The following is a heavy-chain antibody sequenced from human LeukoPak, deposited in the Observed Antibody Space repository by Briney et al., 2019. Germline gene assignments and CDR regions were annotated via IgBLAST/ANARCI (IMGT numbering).Heavy chain of an antibody. CDR2: TYYRSTWYN. D-gene: IGHD2-21*02. Sequence: SQTLTLTCAISGDSVSSNSVTWNWIRQSPSRGLEWLGRTYYRSTWYNDYAVSVRGRITVNPDTSKNQFSLHLNSVTPEDTAVYYCARRLTQYNCFDPWGQGILVTVSS. J-gene: IGHJ5*02. CDR1: GDSVSSNSVT. V-gene: IGHV6-1*01. CDR3: ARRLTQYNCFDP.